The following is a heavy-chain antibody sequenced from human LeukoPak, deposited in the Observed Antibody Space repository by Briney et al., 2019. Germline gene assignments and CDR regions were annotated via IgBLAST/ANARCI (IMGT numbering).Heavy chain of an antibody. V-gene: IGHV4-34*01. D-gene: IGHD4-17*01. CDR2: INHSGSS. CDR3: ALKMGAAAGFTVTTLFDY. J-gene: IGHJ4*02. CDR1: GGSFSGYY. Sequence: SETLSLTCAVYGGSFSGYYWSWIRLPPGKGLEGIGEINHSGSSNYNPSLKSRVTISVDTSKNQFSLNLSSVTGADTAVYYCALKMGAAAGFTVTTLFDYWGQGTLVTVSS.